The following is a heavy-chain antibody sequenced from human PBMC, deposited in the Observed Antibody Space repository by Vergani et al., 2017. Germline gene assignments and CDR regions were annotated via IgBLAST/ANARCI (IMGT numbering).Heavy chain of an antibody. V-gene: IGHV4-59*01. CDR1: GGSISSYY. J-gene: IGHJ4*02. D-gene: IGHD1-7*01. CDR3: ARERSYNWNSRPFDY. Sequence: QVQLQESGPGLVKPSETLSLTCTVSGGSISSYYWSWIRQPPGKGLEWIGYIYYSGSTNYNPSLKSRVTISVDTSKNQFSLKLSSVTAADTAVYYCARERSYNWNSRPFDYWGQGTLVTVSS. CDR2: IYYSGST.